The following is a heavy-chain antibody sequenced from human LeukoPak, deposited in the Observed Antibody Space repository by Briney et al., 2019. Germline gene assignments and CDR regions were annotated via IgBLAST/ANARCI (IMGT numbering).Heavy chain of an antibody. D-gene: IGHD3-22*01. V-gene: IGHV3-11*01. CDR1: GFTFSDYY. CDR2: ISSSGSTI. Sequence: GGSLRLSCAASGFTFSDYYMSWIRQAPGKGLEWVSYISSSGSTIYYADSVKGRFTISRDNAKNSLYLQMNSLRAEDTAVYYCARAEYYYDSSGYYPLNYWGQGTLVTVSS. J-gene: IGHJ4*02. CDR3: ARAEYYYDSSGYYPLNY.